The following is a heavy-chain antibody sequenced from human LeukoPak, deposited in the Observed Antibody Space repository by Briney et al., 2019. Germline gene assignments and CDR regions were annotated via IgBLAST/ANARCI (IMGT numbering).Heavy chain of an antibody. Sequence: PSETLSLTCTVSGGSISSSSYYWGWIRQPPGTGLEWIGSFYYSGSTHYNPSLKSRVSISVDTSKNQLSLKLSSVTAADTAVYFCARLDYDSTGYFSPYFDYWGQGTLVTVSS. V-gene: IGHV4-39*01. CDR3: ARLDYDSTGYFSPYFDY. CDR1: GGSISSSSYY. CDR2: FYYSGST. D-gene: IGHD3-22*01. J-gene: IGHJ4*02.